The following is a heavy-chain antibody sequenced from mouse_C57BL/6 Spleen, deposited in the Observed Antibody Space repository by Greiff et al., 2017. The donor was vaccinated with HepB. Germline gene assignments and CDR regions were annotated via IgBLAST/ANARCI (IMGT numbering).Heavy chain of an antibody. CDR3: ARSSTGTDWYFDV. CDR1: GFTFSDYG. Sequence: EVQRVESGGGLVKPGGSLKLSCAASGFTFSDYGMHWVRQAPEKGLEWVAYISSGSSTNYYADTVKGRFTISRDNAKNTLFLQMTSLRSEDTAMYYCARSSTGTDWYFDVWGTGTTVTVSS. D-gene: IGHD4-1*02. CDR2: ISSGSSTN. V-gene: IGHV5-17*01. J-gene: IGHJ1*03.